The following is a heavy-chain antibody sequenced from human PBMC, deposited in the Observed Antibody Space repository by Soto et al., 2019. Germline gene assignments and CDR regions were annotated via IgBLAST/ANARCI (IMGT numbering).Heavy chain of an antibody. D-gene: IGHD3-16*01. Sequence: SVKVSCKASGGTFSSYAIRWVRQAPGQGLEWMGGIIPIFGTAKYSQKFQGRVTITRDTSASTAYMELSSLRSEDTAVYYCARANRGYYFDYWGQGTLVTVSS. CDR1: GGTFSSYA. V-gene: IGHV1-69*05. J-gene: IGHJ4*02. CDR3: ARANRGYYFDY. CDR2: IIPIFGTA.